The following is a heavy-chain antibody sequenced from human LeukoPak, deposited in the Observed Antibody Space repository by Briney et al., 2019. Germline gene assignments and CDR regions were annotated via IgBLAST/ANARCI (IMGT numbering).Heavy chain of an antibody. CDR3: ARELRYLDGMDV. D-gene: IGHD3-9*01. CDR1: GGSISGSSYF. J-gene: IGHJ6*02. Sequence: KTSETLSLTCAVSGGSISGSSYFWGWIRQPPGKGLEWIGSIYYSGNTYYNPSLKSRVTISVDTSKNQFSLKLSSVTAADTAVYYCARELRYLDGMDVWGQGTTVTVSS. CDR2: IYYSGNT. V-gene: IGHV4-39*07.